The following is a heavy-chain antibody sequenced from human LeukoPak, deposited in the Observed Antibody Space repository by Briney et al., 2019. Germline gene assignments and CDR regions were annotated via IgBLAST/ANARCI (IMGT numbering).Heavy chain of an antibody. Sequence: GASVKVSCKASGYTFTSYAMHWVRQAPGQRLEWMGWINDGNGNTKYSQKFQGRVTITRDTSASTAYMELSSLRSEDTAVYYCARDGVMVRGGGLGYWGQGTLVTVSS. CDR1: GYTFTSYA. CDR3: ARDGVMVRGGGLGY. J-gene: IGHJ4*02. CDR2: INDGNGNT. V-gene: IGHV1-3*01. D-gene: IGHD3-10*01.